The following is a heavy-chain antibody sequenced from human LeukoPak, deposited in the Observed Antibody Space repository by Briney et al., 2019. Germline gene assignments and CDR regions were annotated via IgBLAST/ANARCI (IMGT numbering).Heavy chain of an antibody. CDR2: IGSSGGGI. Sequence: GGSLRLSCAASGFTFSTYTMYWVRHPPGKRLEWVSIIGSSGGGIHYADSVKGRFTISRDNSKNTLYLQMNSLRAEDTAVYYCARDPTMIVSLVDYWGQGTLVTVSS. CDR3: ARDPTMIVSLVDY. D-gene: IGHD3-22*01. J-gene: IGHJ4*02. CDR1: GFTFSTYT. V-gene: IGHV3-23*01.